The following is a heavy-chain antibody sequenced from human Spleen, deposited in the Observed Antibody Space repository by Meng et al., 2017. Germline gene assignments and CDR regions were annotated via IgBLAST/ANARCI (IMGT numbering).Heavy chain of an antibody. Sequence: VQLVSSGAEVKKPGSSVKVSCKASGGNFSSYDISGVRQAPGQGLEWMGRINPKSGDTHYAQKFQARVTMTGDTSISTAYMELSGLRSDDTAMYYCARDEDISAAGKLFGDYWGQGTLVTVSS. CDR1: GGNFSSYD. CDR3: ARDEDISAAGKLFGDY. D-gene: IGHD6-25*01. V-gene: IGHV1-2*06. J-gene: IGHJ4*02. CDR2: INPKSGDT.